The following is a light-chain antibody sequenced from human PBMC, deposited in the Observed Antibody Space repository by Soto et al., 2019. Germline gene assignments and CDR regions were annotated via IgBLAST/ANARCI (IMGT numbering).Light chain of an antibody. CDR3: AAWDDSLNGVV. CDR2: SNN. Sequence: QSVLTQPPSASGTPGQRVTIACSGSSSNIGSNTVNWYQQLPGTAPKVLIYSNNQRPSGVPDRFSGSKSATSASLAISGLQSGDEAEYYCAAWDDSLNGVVFGGGTKVTVL. CDR1: SSNIGSNT. J-gene: IGLJ2*01. V-gene: IGLV1-44*01.